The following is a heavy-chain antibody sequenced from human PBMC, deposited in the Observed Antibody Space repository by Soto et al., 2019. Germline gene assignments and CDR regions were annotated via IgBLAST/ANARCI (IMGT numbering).Heavy chain of an antibody. Sequence: ASVNVSCKASGGTFSSYAISWVRQAPGQGLEWMGGIIPIFGTANYAQKFQGRVTITADESTSTAYMELSSLRSEDTAVYYCARDRDYGDYYYYYGMDVWGQGTTVTSP. D-gene: IGHD4-17*01. CDR3: ARDRDYGDYYYYYGMDV. J-gene: IGHJ6*02. CDR2: IIPIFGTA. CDR1: GGTFSSYA. V-gene: IGHV1-69*13.